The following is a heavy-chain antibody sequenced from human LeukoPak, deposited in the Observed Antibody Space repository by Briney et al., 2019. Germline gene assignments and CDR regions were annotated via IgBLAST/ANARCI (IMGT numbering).Heavy chain of an antibody. Sequence: GGSLRLSCAASGFTVSSNYMSWVRQAPGKGLEWVSVIYSGGSTYYADSVKGRFTISRDNSKNTLYLQMNSLRAEDTAVYYCARARSYYDFWSGYFFDYWGQGTLVTVPS. CDR1: GFTVSSNY. CDR3: ARARSYYDFWSGYFFDY. CDR2: IYSGGST. V-gene: IGHV3-53*01. D-gene: IGHD3-3*01. J-gene: IGHJ4*02.